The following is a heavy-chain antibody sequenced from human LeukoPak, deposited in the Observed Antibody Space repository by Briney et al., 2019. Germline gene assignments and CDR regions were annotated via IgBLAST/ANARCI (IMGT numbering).Heavy chain of an antibody. CDR2: IYSSGST. D-gene: IGHD3-22*01. Sequence: SETLSLTCTVSGGSISSSYYYWGWIRQPPGKGLEWIGSIYSSGSTYYNPSLKSRVTISVDTSKNQFSLKLSSVTAADTAVYYCARVEAGYDSSGCFDYWGQGTLVTVSS. V-gene: IGHV4-39*07. CDR3: ARVEAGYDSSGCFDY. J-gene: IGHJ4*02. CDR1: GGSISSSYYY.